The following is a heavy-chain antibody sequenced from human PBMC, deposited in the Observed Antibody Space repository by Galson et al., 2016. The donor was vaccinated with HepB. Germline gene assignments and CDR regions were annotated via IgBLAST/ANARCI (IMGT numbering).Heavy chain of an antibody. J-gene: IGHJ4*02. CDR3: AKKSPGKELSPPDY. CDR1: GFTFGIYA. V-gene: IGHV3-30*04. CDR2: TSSDESVK. D-gene: IGHD1-26*01. Sequence: SLRLSCAASGFTFGIYATHWIRQAPGKGLEWVATTSSDESVKHYADPVQGRFTISKDNFKNTLYLQTNSLRAEDTAVYYCAKKSPGKELSPPDYWGQGTLVTVSS.